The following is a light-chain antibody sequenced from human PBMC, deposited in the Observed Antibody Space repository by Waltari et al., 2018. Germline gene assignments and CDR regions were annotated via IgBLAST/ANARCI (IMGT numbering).Light chain of an antibody. CDR2: EAS. Sequence: DIQMTQSPSSLSASVGDTVTITFRESQRINSWLAWYQQKPGTDPKLLIYEASSLQSGVPSRFSGSSSGTDFTLTISTLQPEDFDTYYCLQYNSSPLTFGGGTEVEI. V-gene: IGKV1D-16*01. J-gene: IGKJ4*01. CDR3: LQYNSSPLT. CDR1: QRINSW.